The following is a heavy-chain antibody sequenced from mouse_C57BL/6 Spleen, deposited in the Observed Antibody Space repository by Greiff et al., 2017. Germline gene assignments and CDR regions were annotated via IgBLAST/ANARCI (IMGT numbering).Heavy chain of an antibody. D-gene: IGHD2-1*01. CDR1: AFSLTSYV. Sequence: VKLMESGPGLVQPSQSLSITCTVSAFSLTSYVVHLVRPPPGKGLDWLGVLWSGGRTDYTAAFISTLSIRKNNSKSQVFFKMNSLQADDTAIYYCAKIGCNYGGYYARDYWGQGTSVTVSS. CDR3: AKIGCNYGGYYARDY. V-gene: IGHV2-4*01. J-gene: IGHJ4*01. CDR2: LWSGGRT.